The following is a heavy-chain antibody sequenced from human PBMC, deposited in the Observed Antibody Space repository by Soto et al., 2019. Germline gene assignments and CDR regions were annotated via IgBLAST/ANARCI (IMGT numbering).Heavy chain of an antibody. CDR3: ARHVRGYCSSPSWHTDY. J-gene: IGHJ4*02. V-gene: IGHV4-39*01. CDR1: GGSISSSSYY. CDR2: IFYSGNT. D-gene: IGHD2-2*03. Sequence: QLQLQESGPGLVKPSETLSLTCTVSGGSISSSSYYWGWIRQPPGQGLEWIGGIFYSGNTYYNPSLKSRVTISVDSSKNQFSLKLSSVTAADTSVYFYARHVRGYCSSPSWHTDYWGQGTLVTVSS.